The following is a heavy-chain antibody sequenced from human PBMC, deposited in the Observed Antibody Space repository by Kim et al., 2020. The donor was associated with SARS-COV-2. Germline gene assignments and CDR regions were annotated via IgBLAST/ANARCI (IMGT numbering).Heavy chain of an antibody. CDR3: ASDYGIAAAGLYDYYGMDV. CDR1: GGSISSYY. D-gene: IGHD6-13*01. CDR2: IYYSVST. V-gene: IGHV4-59*01. J-gene: IGHJ6*02. Sequence: SETLSLTCTVSGGSISSYYWSWIRQPPGKGLEWIGSIYYSVSTNYNPSLKSRVTISVDTSKNQFSLKLSSVTAADTAVYYCASDYGIAAAGLYDYYGMDVWGQGTTVTVSS.